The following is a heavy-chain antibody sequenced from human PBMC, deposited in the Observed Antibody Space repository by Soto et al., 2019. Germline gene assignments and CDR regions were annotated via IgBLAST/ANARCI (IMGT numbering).Heavy chain of an antibody. CDR3: ARAGFSTSWLGSLATGFPGVEIDY. V-gene: IGHV1-18*01. J-gene: IGHJ4*02. CDR1: GYTFISYG. D-gene: IGHD6-13*01. CDR2: ISAYNGKT. Sequence: QVQLVQSGAEVKKTGASVEVSCKASGYTFISYGISWVRQAPGQGLEWMGWISAYNGKTNYAQKCQGRGTMTTDASPSTAYMEVRGRRSDDASVYFCARAGFSTSWLGSLATGFPGVEIDYWGQGTLVTVSS.